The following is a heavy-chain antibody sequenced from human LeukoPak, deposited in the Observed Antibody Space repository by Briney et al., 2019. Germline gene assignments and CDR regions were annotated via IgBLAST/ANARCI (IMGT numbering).Heavy chain of an antibody. CDR2: LIPIFSTA. CDR3: ARAGIAARGDNYYMDV. CDR1: GGTFSSYA. J-gene: IGHJ6*03. Sequence: SVKVSCKAPGGTFSSYAISWVRQAPGQGLKWMGGLIPIFSTANYALKFQGRVTITTDESTSTAYMELSSLRSEDTAVYYCARAGIAARGDNYYMDVWGKGTTVTVSS. V-gene: IGHV1-69*05. D-gene: IGHD6-13*01.